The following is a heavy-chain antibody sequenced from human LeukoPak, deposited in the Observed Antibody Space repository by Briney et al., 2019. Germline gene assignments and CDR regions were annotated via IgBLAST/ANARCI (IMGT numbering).Heavy chain of an antibody. CDR2: IIPILGIA. CDR3: ARGRGSYYSAFDI. J-gene: IGHJ3*02. D-gene: IGHD1-26*01. Sequence: GSSVKVSCKASGGTFSSYAISWVRQAPGQGLEWMGRIIPILGIANYAQKFQGRVTITADKSTSTAYMELSSLRSEDTAVYYCARGRGSYYSAFDIWGQGTMVTVSS. CDR1: GGTFSSYA. V-gene: IGHV1-69*04.